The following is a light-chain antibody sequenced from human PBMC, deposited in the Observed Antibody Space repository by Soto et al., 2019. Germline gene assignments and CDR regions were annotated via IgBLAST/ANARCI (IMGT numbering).Light chain of an antibody. CDR2: GAS. Sequence: EIVMTQSPATLSVSPGARATLSCRASQSVSSNYLAWYQQRPGQAPRLLIYGASSRATGIPDRFSGSGSGTDFTLTISRLEPEDFAVYYCQQRGGSPPTWTFGQGTKVDIK. CDR1: QSVSSNY. J-gene: IGKJ1*01. CDR3: QQRGGSPPTWT. V-gene: IGKV3-20*01.